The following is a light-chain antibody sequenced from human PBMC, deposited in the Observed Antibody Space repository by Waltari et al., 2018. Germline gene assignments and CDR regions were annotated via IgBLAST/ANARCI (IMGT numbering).Light chain of an antibody. CDR3: SSYIGSSTLEL. J-gene: IGLJ2*01. CDR2: DVS. CDR1: SSDVGGYNY. V-gene: IGLV2-14*03. Sequence: QSALTQPASVSGSPGQSITIPCTGTSSDVGGYNYVSWYQQHPGKAPKLMIFDVSNRPSGVSNRFSGSKSGNTASLTISGLQAEDEADYYCSSYIGSSTLELFGGGTSLTVL.